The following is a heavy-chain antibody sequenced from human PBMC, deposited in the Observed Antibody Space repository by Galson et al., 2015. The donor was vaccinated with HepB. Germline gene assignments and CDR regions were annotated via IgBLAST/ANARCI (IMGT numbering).Heavy chain of an antibody. J-gene: IGHJ5*02. V-gene: IGHV1-2*04. D-gene: IGHD2-8*01. CDR3: ARGYCTNGVCHHHFDP. CDR2: INPNSGGT. CDR1: GYTFTGYY. Sequence: SVKVSCKASGYTFTGYYMHWVRQAPGQGLEWMGWINPNSGGTNYAQKFQGWVTMTRDTSISTAYMELSRLRSDDTAVYYCARGYCTNGVCHHHFDPWGQGTLVTVSS.